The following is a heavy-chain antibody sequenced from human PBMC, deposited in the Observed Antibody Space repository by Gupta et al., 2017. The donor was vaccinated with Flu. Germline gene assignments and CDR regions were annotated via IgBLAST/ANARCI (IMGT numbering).Heavy chain of an antibody. D-gene: IGHD3-22*01. CDR2: ISDGGDFT. J-gene: IGHJ4*02. Sequence: EVQLLESGGGLVQPGGSLRLSCAASGFTFSTFAMSWVRQAPGKGLEWVSSISDGGDFTYYPDSLEGRISISRDNSKNTVYLQMNSVSAEDTAVYFCARDIDSSYYHTSSGYYRYLDYWGQGTLVTVSS. CDR1: GFTFSTFA. CDR3: ARDIDSSYYHTSSGYYRYLDY. V-gene: IGHV3-23*01.